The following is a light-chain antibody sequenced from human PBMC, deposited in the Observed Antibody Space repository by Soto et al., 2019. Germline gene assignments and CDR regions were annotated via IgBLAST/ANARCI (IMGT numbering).Light chain of an antibody. CDR1: HSVSSW. Sequence: EIVLTQSPDTLSLSPGENATLSCRASHSVSSWLAWYQQKPGQAPRLVIYTASSRPTGIPDRFRGSWSGTDFSLTISRLEPEDFGVYWCQQFGNSPYTFGQGTKLEIK. CDR3: QQFGNSPYT. V-gene: IGKV3-20*01. CDR2: TAS. J-gene: IGKJ2*01.